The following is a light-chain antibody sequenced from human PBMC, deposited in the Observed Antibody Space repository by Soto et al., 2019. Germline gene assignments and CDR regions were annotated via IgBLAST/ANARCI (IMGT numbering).Light chain of an antibody. CDR2: GAY. Sequence: EIVLTQSPGTLSLSPGERATLSCRASQSGSSSYLAWYQQKPGQAHRLLIYGAYSRATGIHDRFSGTGSETDFTLTIRRLEPEDFAVYYCKQYDNSPITFGQGTRLEIK. V-gene: IGKV3-20*01. J-gene: IGKJ5*01. CDR3: KQYDNSPIT. CDR1: QSGSSSY.